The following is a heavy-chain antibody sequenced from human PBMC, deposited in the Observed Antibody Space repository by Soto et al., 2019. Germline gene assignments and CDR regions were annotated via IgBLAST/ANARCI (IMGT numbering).Heavy chain of an antibody. J-gene: IGHJ5*02. CDR3: ARAPKPYTIFGVVIGYNWFDP. D-gene: IGHD3-3*01. Sequence: PSETLALTCTVSGGSISSGGYYWSWILQHPGKGLEWIGYIYYSGSTYYNPSLKSRVTISVDTSKNQFSLKLSSVTAADTAVYYCARAPKPYTIFGVVIGYNWFDPWGQGTLVTVSS. V-gene: IGHV4-31*03. CDR2: IYYSGST. CDR1: GGSISSGGYY.